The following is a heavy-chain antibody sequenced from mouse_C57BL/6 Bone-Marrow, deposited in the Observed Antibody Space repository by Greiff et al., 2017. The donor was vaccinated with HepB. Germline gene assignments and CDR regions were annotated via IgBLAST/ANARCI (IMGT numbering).Heavy chain of an antibody. CDR1: GYTFTSYW. D-gene: IGHD2-10*01. CDR3: ARSYYGNYVNIFAY. V-gene: IGHV1-64*01. J-gene: IGHJ3*01. Sequence: QVQLQQSGAELVKPGASVKLSCKASGYTFTSYWMHWVKQRPGQGLEWIGMIHPNSGSTNYNEKFKSKATLTVDKSSSTAYMQLSSLTSEDSAVYYCARSYYGNYVNIFAYWGQGTLVTVSA. CDR2: IHPNSGST.